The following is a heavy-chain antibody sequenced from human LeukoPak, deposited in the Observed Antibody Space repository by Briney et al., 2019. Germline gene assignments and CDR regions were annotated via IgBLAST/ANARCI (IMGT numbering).Heavy chain of an antibody. CDR1: GYSMSSGYY. D-gene: IGHD6-13*01. V-gene: IGHV4-38-2*02. Sequence: SETLSLTCTVSGYSMSSGYYWGWIRQPPERGLEWIGSMYHTGSTYYNPSLKSRVTISVDTSKNQFYLKLSSVTAADTAVYYCARDIAAAFDYWGQGTLVTVSS. J-gene: IGHJ4*02. CDR3: ARDIAAAFDY. CDR2: MYHTGST.